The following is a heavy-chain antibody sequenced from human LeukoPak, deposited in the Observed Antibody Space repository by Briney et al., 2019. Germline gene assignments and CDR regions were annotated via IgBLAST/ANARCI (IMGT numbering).Heavy chain of an antibody. J-gene: IGHJ4*02. V-gene: IGHV3-48*03. CDR2: ISSSGSTI. Sequence: GGSLRLSCAASGFTFSSYEMNWVRQAPGKGLEWVSYISSSGSTIYYADSVKGRFTISRDNAKNSLYLQMNSLRAEDTAVYYCARDWGIAVAGTGVHFDYWGQRTLVTVSS. D-gene: IGHD6-19*01. CDR1: GFTFSSYE. CDR3: ARDWGIAVAGTGVHFDY.